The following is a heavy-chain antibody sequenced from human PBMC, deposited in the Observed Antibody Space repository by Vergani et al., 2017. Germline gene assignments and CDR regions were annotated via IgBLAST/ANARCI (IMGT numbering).Heavy chain of an antibody. Sequence: VQLLESGGGLVQPGGSLRLSCAASGFTFSSYGMHWVRQAPGKGLEWVAFIRYDGSNKYYADSVKGRFTISRDNSKNTLYLQMNSLRAEDTAVYYCANTHTGVIAVAEKTWGQGTLVTVSS. J-gene: IGHJ5*02. CDR3: ANTHTGVIAVAEKT. CDR2: IRYDGSNK. V-gene: IGHV3-30*02. D-gene: IGHD6-19*01. CDR1: GFTFSSYG.